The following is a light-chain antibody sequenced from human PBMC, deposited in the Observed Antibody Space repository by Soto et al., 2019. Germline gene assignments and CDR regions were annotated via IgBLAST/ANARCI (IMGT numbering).Light chain of an antibody. J-gene: IGLJ1*01. Sequence: QSVLTQPPSASGSPGQSVTISCTGTSSDVGGYNYVSWYQQHPGKAPKLMIYEVTKRPSGVPDRFSGSKSGNTASLTVSGLLAEDEDDYYCYSHAGTNRVFGTRTKVTVL. V-gene: IGLV2-8*01. CDR2: EVT. CDR3: YSHAGTNRV. CDR1: SSDVGGYNY.